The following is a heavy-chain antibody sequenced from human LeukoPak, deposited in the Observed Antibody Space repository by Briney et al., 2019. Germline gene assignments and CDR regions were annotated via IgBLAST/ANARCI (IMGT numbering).Heavy chain of an antibody. D-gene: IGHD2-21*02. V-gene: IGHV4-59*01. J-gene: IGHJ4*02. CDR3: ARTYCGGDCYYRY. Sequence: SETLSLTCTVSGGSISNYYWSWIRQPPGKGLEWIGYIYYSGSTNYNPSLKSRVTISVDTSKNQFSLKLSSVTAADTAVYYCARTYCGGDCYYRYWGQGTLVTVSS. CDR2: IYYSGST. CDR1: GGSISNYY.